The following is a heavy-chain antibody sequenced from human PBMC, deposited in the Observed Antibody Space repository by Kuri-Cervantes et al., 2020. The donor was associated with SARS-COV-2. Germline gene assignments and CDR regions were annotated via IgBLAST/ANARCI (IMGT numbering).Heavy chain of an antibody. V-gene: IGHV1-69*10. CDR3: ARDRSGRVRGDY. CDR1: GGTFSSYA. J-gene: IGHJ4*02. D-gene: IGHD1-26*01. Sequence: SVKVSCKASGGTFSSYAISWVRQAPGQGLEWMGGIIPILGIANYAQKFQGRVTITADKSTSTAYMELSSLRSEDTAVYYCARDRSGRVRGDYWGQGTLVTVSS. CDR2: IIPILGIA.